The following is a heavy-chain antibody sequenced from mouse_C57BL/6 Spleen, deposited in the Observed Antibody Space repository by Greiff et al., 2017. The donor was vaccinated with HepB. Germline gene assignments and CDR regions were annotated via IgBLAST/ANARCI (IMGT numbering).Heavy chain of an antibody. V-gene: IGHV1-82*01. D-gene: IGHD4-1*01. Sequence: VQRVESGPELVKPGASVKISCKASGYAFSSSWMNWVKQRPGKGLEWIGRIYPGDGDTNYNGKFKGKATLTADKSSSTAYMQLSSLTSEDSAVYFCANWDDAMDYWGQGTSVTVSS. CDR2: IYPGDGDT. CDR1: GYAFSSSW. J-gene: IGHJ4*01. CDR3: ANWDDAMDY.